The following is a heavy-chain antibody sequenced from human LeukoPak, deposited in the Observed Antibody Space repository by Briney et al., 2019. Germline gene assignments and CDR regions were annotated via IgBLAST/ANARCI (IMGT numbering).Heavy chain of an antibody. CDR1: GGSISDYY. Sequence: SETLSLTCTVSGGSISDYYWSWIRQPPGKGLEWIGYIYYSGSTNYNPSLKSRVTISVDTSKNQFSLKLSSVTAADTAVYYCARDLGYCSSTSCRNWFDPWGQGTLVTVSS. D-gene: IGHD2-2*01. CDR3: ARDLGYCSSTSCRNWFDP. V-gene: IGHV4-59*01. CDR2: IYYSGST. J-gene: IGHJ5*02.